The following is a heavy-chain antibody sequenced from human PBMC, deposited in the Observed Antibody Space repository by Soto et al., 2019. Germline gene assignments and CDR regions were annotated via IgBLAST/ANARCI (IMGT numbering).Heavy chain of an antibody. V-gene: IGHV3-48*02. Sequence: EVQLVESGGGLVQPGGSLRLSCAASGFTFNTYSMNWVRQAPGKGLEWISYISSSSNTIYYADSVKGRFTISRDNAENSLYLQMNSLRDEDTAAYYCASAKTGTQVWRPFDMWGQGTMVIVSS. CDR1: GFTFNTYS. CDR3: ASAKTGTQVWRPFDM. CDR2: ISSSSNTI. J-gene: IGHJ3*02. D-gene: IGHD3-9*01.